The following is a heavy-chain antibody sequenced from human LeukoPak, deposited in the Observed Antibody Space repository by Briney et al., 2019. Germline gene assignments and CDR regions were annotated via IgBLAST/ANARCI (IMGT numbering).Heavy chain of an antibody. Sequence: ASVKVSCKASGYTFTSYDINWVRQATGQGLEWMGWMNPNSGNTGYAQKFQGRVTITADESTSTAYMELSSLRSEDTAVYYCARSEFDCLGYWGQGTLVTVSS. CDR2: MNPNSGNT. J-gene: IGHJ4*02. V-gene: IGHV1-8*01. CDR1: GYTFTSYD. D-gene: IGHD3-9*01. CDR3: ARSEFDCLGY.